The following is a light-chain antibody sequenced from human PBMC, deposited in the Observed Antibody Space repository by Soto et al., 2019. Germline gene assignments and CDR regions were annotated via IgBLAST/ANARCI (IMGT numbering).Light chain of an antibody. CDR2: GTS. V-gene: IGKV3-20*01. CDR3: QRFGTSSPWT. J-gene: IGKJ1*01. Sequence: EIVLTQSPGTLSLSPGERATLSCRASQSVNNNYLAWYQQKPGQAPRLLIYGTSIRATGIPDRFSGSGSGTDFTLTITRLEPEDFAVYYCQRFGTSSPWTFGQGTKVDIK. CDR1: QSVNNNY.